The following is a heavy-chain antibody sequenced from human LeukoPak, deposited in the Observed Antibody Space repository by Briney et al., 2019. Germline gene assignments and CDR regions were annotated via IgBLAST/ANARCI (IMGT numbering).Heavy chain of an antibody. CDR3: ARDDGWFGSSGWGADY. Sequence: GGSLRLSCAAFGFSFSTYAMNWVRQAPGKGLEWLSYISSSSSTIYYADSVKGRFTISRDNAKNSLYLQMNSLRDEDTAVYYCARDDGWFGSSGWGADYWGQGTLVTVSS. J-gene: IGHJ4*02. CDR1: GFSFSTYA. V-gene: IGHV3-48*02. CDR2: ISSSSSTI. D-gene: IGHD6-19*01.